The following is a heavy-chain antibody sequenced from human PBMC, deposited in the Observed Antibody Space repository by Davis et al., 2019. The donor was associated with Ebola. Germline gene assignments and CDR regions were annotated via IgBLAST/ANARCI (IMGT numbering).Heavy chain of an antibody. CDR2: IYYTGST. J-gene: IGHJ4*02. Sequence: MPSETLSLTCSVSGGSISSYYWGWIRQPPGKGLEWIGYIYYTGSTNYNPSLKSRVTISVDTSKNQFSLKLSSVTAADTAVYYCARGPPRDGFYWGQGTLVTVSS. CDR3: ARGPPRDGFY. CDR1: GGSISSYY. D-gene: IGHD4-17*01. V-gene: IGHV4-59*08.